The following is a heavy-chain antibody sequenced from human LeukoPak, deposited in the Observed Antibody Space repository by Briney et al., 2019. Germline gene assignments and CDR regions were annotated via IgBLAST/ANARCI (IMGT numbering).Heavy chain of an antibody. V-gene: IGHV3-30*04. J-gene: IGHJ4*02. CDR3: ARDSRDSSGYWDFDY. D-gene: IGHD3-22*01. Sequence: GGSLRLSCAASGFTFSSYAMHWVRQAPGKGLEGVAVISYDGSNKYYADSVKGRFTISIDNAKNSLYLQMNSLRAEDTAIYYCARDSRDSSGYWDFDYWGQGTLVTVSS. CDR1: GFTFSSYA. CDR2: ISYDGSNK.